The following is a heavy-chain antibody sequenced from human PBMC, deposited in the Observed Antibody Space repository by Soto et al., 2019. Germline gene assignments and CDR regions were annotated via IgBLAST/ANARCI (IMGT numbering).Heavy chain of an antibody. J-gene: IGHJ6*02. V-gene: IGHV1-18*01. CDR3: ARGGYYDSSGALNYHYYGMDV. CDR2: ISPYNDDT. CDR1: GYSFSSYG. Sequence: QAQLVQSGAEVKKPGASVKVSCKASGYSFSSYGITWVRQAPGQGLEWLGWISPYNDDTKYAQRLQCTVTMTTETSTRTAYMYIRGLRSDDTAIYYCARGGYYDSSGALNYHYYGMDVWGQGTTVTVSS. D-gene: IGHD3-22*01.